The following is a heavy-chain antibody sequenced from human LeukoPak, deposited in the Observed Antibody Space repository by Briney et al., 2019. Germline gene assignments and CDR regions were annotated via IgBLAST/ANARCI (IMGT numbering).Heavy chain of an antibody. Sequence: SETLSLTCTVSGGSISGYYWSWIRQPPGKGLEYIGYIYYSGSTNYSPSLKSRITISVDTSNHQFSLKLSSVTAADTAIYYCARLDTIFGVAKGFDYWGQGTLVTVSS. D-gene: IGHD3-3*01. CDR2: IYYSGST. CDR1: GGSISGYY. J-gene: IGHJ4*02. V-gene: IGHV4-59*01. CDR3: ARLDTIFGVAKGFDY.